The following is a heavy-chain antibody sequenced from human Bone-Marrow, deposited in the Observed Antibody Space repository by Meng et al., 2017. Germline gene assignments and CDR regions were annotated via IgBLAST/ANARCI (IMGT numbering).Heavy chain of an antibody. J-gene: IGHJ3*02. CDR1: GFTFSSYG. D-gene: IGHD2-2*01. CDR2: IWYDGSNK. CDR3: ARDDIVVVPAAYQTPHDAFDI. V-gene: IGHV3-33*01. Sequence: GESRKISCAAPGFTFSSYGMHWVRQAPGKGREWVAVIWYDGSNKYYADSVKGRFTISRDNSKNTLYLQMNSLRAEDTAVYYCARDDIVVVPAAYQTPHDAFDIWGQETMVTVSS.